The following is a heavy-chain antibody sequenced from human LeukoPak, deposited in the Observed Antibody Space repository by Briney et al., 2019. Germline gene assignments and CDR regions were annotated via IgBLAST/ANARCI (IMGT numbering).Heavy chain of an antibody. V-gene: IGHV1-18*01. CDR3: ARERSGWFFSK. CDR2: INPYNGNT. D-gene: IGHD6-19*01. Sequence: ASVKVSCKASGYSFTSYGITWVRQAPGQGLEWMGLINPYNGNTNYAHKLPGRGTMTTDTYTRTTYMDLRSLRSDGTVVYYCARERSGWFFSKWGQGTLLTLSS. CDR1: GYSFTSYG. J-gene: IGHJ4*02.